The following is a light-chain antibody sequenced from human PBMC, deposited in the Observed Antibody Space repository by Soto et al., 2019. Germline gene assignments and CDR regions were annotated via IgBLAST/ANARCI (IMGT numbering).Light chain of an antibody. J-gene: IGLJ2*01. CDR3: SSYTSSSTLVV. V-gene: IGLV2-14*01. CDR1: RSDVGLYNY. Sequence: QSVLTQPASVSGSPGQSITISCTGTRSDVGLYNYVSWYQQHPGKGPKVMIYDVSNRPSGVSNRFSGSKSGNTASLTISGLQAEDEADYYCSSYTSSSTLVVFGGGTKLTVL. CDR2: DVS.